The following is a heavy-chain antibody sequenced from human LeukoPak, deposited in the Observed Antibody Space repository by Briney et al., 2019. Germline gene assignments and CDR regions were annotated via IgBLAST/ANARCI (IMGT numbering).Heavy chain of an antibody. CDR2: IYYSGST. D-gene: IGHD3-22*01. CDR3: ARHRSGYYYYGMDV. Sequence: SETLSLTCAVYGGSFSGYYWSWIRQPPGKGLEWIGYIYYSGSTYYNPSLESRVTISVDTSKNQFSLKLSSVTAADTAVYYCARHRSGYYYYGMDVWGQGTTVTVSS. CDR1: GGSFSGYY. V-gene: IGHV4-30-4*08. J-gene: IGHJ6*02.